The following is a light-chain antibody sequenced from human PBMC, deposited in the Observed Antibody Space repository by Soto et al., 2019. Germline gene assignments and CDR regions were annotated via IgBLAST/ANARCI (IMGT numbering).Light chain of an antibody. CDR3: QQYGSSPPWT. CDR1: QSVSRSY. CDR2: GAS. J-gene: IGKJ1*01. V-gene: IGKV3-20*01. Sequence: EIVLRQSPGTLSLSPGERATLSCRASQSVSRSYLAWYQQKPGQAPRLLIYGASSRATGIPDRFSGSGSGTDFTLTINRLEPVDFAVYYCQQYGSSPPWTFGQGTKVEIK.